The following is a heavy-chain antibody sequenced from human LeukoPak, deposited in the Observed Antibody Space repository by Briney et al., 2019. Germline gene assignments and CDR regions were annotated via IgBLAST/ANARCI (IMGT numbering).Heavy chain of an antibody. CDR1: GDTFTSSY. Sequence: GASVKVSCKGSGDTFTSSYIHWVRQAPGQGPEWMGFINPFGGMTSYAQKFRGRVTFTRDTSTSTAELGRLTLEDTAAYFYSRGGHAYPKWLPDAEYLQHWGRGPLVPVSS. CDR3: SRGGHAYPKWLPDAEYLQH. CDR2: INPFGGMT. V-gene: IGHV1-46*01. D-gene: IGHD3-22*01. J-gene: IGHJ1*01.